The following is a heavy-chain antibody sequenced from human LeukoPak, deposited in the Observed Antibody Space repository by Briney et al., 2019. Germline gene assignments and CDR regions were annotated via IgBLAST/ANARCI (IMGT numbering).Heavy chain of an antibody. CDR3: ARARIGGYSSTLPY. CDR2: INPDSGGT. Sequence: ASVKVSFKASGYTFTDHYMHWVRQAPGQGLEWMGWINPDSGGTNYAQKFQGRVTMTRDTSIRTAYMELTRLRSDDTAVYFCARARIGGYSSTLPYWGQGTLVTVSS. V-gene: IGHV1-2*02. D-gene: IGHD6-19*01. CDR1: GYTFTDHY. J-gene: IGHJ4*02.